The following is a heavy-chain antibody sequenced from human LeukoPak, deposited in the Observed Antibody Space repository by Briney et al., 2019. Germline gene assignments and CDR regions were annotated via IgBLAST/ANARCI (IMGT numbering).Heavy chain of an antibody. Sequence: SDTLSLTCAVSGYSISSSKWWGWIRQPPGKGLEWIGYIYHSGSTYYNPSLKSRVTISVDKSKNQFSLKLSSVTAADTAVYYCARRQQLPRRGYFQHWGQGTLVTDSS. D-gene: IGHD6-13*01. CDR3: ARRQQLPRRGYFQH. CDR2: IYHSGST. V-gene: IGHV4-28*01. J-gene: IGHJ1*01. CDR1: GYSISSSKW.